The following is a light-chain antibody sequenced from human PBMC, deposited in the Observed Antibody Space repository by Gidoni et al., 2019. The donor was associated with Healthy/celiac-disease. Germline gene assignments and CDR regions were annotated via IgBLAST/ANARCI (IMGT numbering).Light chain of an antibody. V-gene: IGLV2-14*03. CDR2: HVS. Sequence: SALTQPASVSGSPGQSITISCTGTSSDVGGYNYVAWYQQHPGKAPKRMIPHVSNRPSGVSNRFSGSKSGNTASLTISGLQAEDEADYYCSSYTSSSVVFGGGTKLTVL. CDR3: SSYTSSSVV. J-gene: IGLJ2*01. CDR1: SSDVGGYNY.